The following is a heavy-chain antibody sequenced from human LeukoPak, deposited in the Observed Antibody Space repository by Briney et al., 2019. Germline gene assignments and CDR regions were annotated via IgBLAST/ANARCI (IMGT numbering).Heavy chain of an antibody. CDR1: GYTFTSYG. CDR3: GRGRVVVPAAILTDAFDI. CDR2: ISAYNGNT. J-gene: IGHJ3*02. D-gene: IGHD2-2*02. Sequence: ASVKVSCKASGYTFTSYGISWVRQAPGQGLEWMGWISAYNGNTNYAQKLQGRVTMTTDTSTSTAYMELRSLRSDDTAVYYCGRGRVVVPAAILTDAFDIWGQGTMVTVSS. V-gene: IGHV1-18*01.